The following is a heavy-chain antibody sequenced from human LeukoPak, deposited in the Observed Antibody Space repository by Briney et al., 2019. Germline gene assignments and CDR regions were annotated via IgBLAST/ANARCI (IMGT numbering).Heavy chain of an antibody. CDR3: AGEGESYPDLDY. CDR1: GFTVSSNY. CDR2: ISISSNYI. V-gene: IGHV3-21*01. J-gene: IGHJ4*02. Sequence: GGSLRLSCAASGFTVSSNYMSWVRQAPGKGLEWVSSISISSNYIYYPDSLKGRFTISRDNAKNSLYLQMNSLRAEDTAVYYCAGEGESYPDLDYWGQGTLVTVSS. D-gene: IGHD3-10*01.